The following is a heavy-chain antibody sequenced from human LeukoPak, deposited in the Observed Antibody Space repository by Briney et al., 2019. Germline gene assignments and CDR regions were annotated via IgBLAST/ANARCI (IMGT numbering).Heavy chain of an antibody. Sequence: PGRSLRLSCAASGFTVSRNYISWVRQAPGKGLEWVSFIYPSGTTYYGDAVKGRFTISSDNSKNTIYLHMNSLRAEDTAIYYCASAQRIRGVVVRGYFDSWGQGTLVTVSS. CDR1: GFTVSRNY. CDR3: ASAQRIRGVVVRGYFDS. J-gene: IGHJ4*02. V-gene: IGHV3-53*01. CDR2: IYPSGTT. D-gene: IGHD3-10*01.